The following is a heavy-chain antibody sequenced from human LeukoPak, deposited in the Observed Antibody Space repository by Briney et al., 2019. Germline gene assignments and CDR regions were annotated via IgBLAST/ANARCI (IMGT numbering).Heavy chain of an antibody. CDR2: IQNSGST. CDR1: GGSIRDFY. Sequence: PETLSLTCTVSGGSIRDFYLSWIPQYAHRGPEFIGYIQNSGSTEYNPSLKSRVTISVDTSKTLFSLKLKPVTAADTAAYYCASLAVPFGWYGGSYYWYMDVWGKGTTVTVSS. D-gene: IGHD6-19*01. V-gene: IGHV4-59*01. CDR3: ASLAVPFGWYGGSYYWYMDV. J-gene: IGHJ6*03.